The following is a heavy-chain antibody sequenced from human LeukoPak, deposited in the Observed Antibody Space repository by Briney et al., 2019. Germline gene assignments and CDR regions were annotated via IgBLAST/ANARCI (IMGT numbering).Heavy chain of an antibody. J-gene: IGHJ4*02. V-gene: IGHV3-23*01. Sequence: GGSLRLSCAVSGLTFSSYAMTWVRQAPGKGLEWVSGISNSGETTSYADSVKGRLTISRDNSKNTLYLQMTSLRADDTALYYCAKDRTYSGNYYDYWGQGTLVTVSS. D-gene: IGHD5-12*01. CDR1: GLTFSSYA. CDR3: AKDRTYSGNYYDY. CDR2: ISNSGETT.